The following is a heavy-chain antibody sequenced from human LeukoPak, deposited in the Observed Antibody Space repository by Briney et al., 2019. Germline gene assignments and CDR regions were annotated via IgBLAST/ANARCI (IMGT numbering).Heavy chain of an antibody. Sequence: ASVKVSCKASGYTFTGYYMHWVRQAPGQGLEWMGWINPNSGGTNYAQKFQGRVTITRDTSASTAYMELSSLRSEDTAVYYCARGGPCSGGSCKLGRDFDYWGQGTLVTVSS. CDR3: ARGGPCSGGSCKLGRDFDY. V-gene: IGHV1-2*02. J-gene: IGHJ4*02. D-gene: IGHD2-15*01. CDR1: GYTFTGYY. CDR2: INPNSGGT.